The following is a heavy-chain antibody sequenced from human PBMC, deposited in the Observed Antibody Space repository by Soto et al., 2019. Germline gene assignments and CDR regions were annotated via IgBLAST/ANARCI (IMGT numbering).Heavy chain of an antibody. CDR2: LSGSGGST. V-gene: IGHV3-23*01. CDR3: AKRGSGTYSDY. Sequence: EVQLLESGGGWVQPGGSLRLSCAASGFTFSSYAMNWVRQAPGKGLEWVSVLSGSGGSTYYADSVQGRFSISRDSSNNTLYLQRNSLRAEDTAVYYCAKRGSGTYSDYWGQGTLVTVSS. CDR1: GFTFSSYA. J-gene: IGHJ4*02. D-gene: IGHD1-26*01.